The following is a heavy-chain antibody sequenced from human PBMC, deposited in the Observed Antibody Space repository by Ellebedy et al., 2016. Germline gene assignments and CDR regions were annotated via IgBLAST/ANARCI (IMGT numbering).Heavy chain of an antibody. J-gene: IGHJ4*02. D-gene: IGHD3-16*01. V-gene: IGHV5-51*01. CDR3: ARLMITFGEGYFDY. Sequence: GGSLRLXXKGSGYSFTSYWIGWVRQMPGKGLEWMGIIYPGDSDTRYSPSFQGQVTISADKSISTAYLQWSSLKASDTAMYYCARLMITFGEGYFDYWGQGTLVTVSS. CDR2: IYPGDSDT. CDR1: GYSFTSYW.